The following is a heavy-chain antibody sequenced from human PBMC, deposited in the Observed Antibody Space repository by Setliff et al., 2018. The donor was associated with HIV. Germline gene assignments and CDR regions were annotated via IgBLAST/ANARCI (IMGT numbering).Heavy chain of an antibody. Sequence: LETLSLTCSVSNGSISNYYWTWIRQPAGKGLEWIGRIHTSGITNYNPSLKSRVNMSLDTSENYFSLNLTSVTAADTAVYYCAREGGTDRFFDYWGQGTPVTVSS. J-gene: IGHJ4*01. V-gene: IGHV4-4*07. CDR1: NGSISNYY. CDR3: AREGGTDRFFDY. D-gene: IGHD3-16*01. CDR2: IHTSGIT.